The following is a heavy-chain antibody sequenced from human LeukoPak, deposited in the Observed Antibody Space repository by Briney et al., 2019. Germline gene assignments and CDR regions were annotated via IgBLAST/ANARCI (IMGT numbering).Heavy chain of an antibody. V-gene: IGHV4-59*01. D-gene: IGHD6-13*01. CDR2: IYYSGST. J-gene: IGHJ5*02. CDR1: GGSISSYF. Sequence: SETLSLTCTVSGGSISSYFWSWIRQPPGKGLEWIGYIYYSGSTNYNPSLKSRVTISVDTSKNQFSLKLSSVTAADTAVYYCARGIAAAGTTGFDPWGQGTLVTVSS. CDR3: ARGIAAAGTTGFDP.